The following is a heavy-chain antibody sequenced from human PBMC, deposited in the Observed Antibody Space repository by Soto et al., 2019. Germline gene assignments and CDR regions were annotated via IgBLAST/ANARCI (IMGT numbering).Heavy chain of an antibody. CDR1: GFIFSNFA. CDR3: AKDRAPSDV. Sequence: PGGSLRLSCAASGFIFSNFAMSWVRQAPGKGLEWVSAISGSGGSTNYADSVKGRFTISRDNSKNMLYVQMNSLRVEDTAVYYCAKDRAPSDVWGQGTTVTVSS. V-gene: IGHV3-23*01. J-gene: IGHJ6*02. CDR2: ISGSGGST.